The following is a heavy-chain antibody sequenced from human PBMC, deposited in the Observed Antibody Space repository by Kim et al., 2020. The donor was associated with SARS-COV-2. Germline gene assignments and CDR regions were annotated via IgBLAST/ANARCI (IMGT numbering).Heavy chain of an antibody. V-gene: IGHV7-4-1*02. Sequence: FTGRFVISLDTSVSTAYLQISSLKAEDTAVYYCAREGGGIAAVHDAFDIWGQGTMVTVSS. J-gene: IGHJ3*02. CDR3: AREGGGIAAVHDAFDI. D-gene: IGHD6-13*01.